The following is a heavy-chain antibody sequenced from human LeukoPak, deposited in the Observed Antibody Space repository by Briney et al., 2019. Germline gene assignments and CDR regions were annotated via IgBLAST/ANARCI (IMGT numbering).Heavy chain of an antibody. CDR1: GYTFTGYY. J-gene: IGHJ4*02. D-gene: IGHD3-3*01. Sequence: GASVKVSCKASGYTFTGYYMHWVRQAPGQGLEWMGWINPNSGGTNYAQKFQGRVTMTRDTSISTAYMELSRLRSDDTAVYYCARDYDFWSGYAFDHWGQGTLVTVSS. CDR3: ARDYDFWSGYAFDH. V-gene: IGHV1-2*02. CDR2: INPNSGGT.